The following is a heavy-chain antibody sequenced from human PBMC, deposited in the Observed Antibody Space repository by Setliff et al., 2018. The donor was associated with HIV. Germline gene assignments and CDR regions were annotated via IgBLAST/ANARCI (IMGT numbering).Heavy chain of an antibody. V-gene: IGHV4-59*01. CDR2: IYVHNSERT. Sequence: PSETLSLTCSVSGGSFSGYYWSWIRQPPGKGLEWIGYIYVHNSERTNYNPSLTSRVTISVDTSRNRFSLKLTSVTAADTAIYYCARAVNFDYWGQGTQVTVSS. J-gene: IGHJ4*02. CDR3: ARAVNFDY. CDR1: GGSFSGYY. D-gene: IGHD6-19*01.